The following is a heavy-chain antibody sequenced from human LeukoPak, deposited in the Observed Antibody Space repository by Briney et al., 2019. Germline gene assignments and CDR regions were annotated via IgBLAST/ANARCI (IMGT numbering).Heavy chain of an antibody. V-gene: IGHV1-18*01. CDR1: GYTFTSYG. CDR2: ISAYNGNT. CDR3: ARDFTPYSSGAFDI. J-gene: IGHJ3*02. Sequence: ATVKVSCKASGYTFTSYGISWVRQAPGQGLEWMGWISAYNGNTNYAQKLQGRVTMTTDTSTSTAYMELRSLRSDDTAVYYCARDFTPYSSGAFDIWGQGTMVTVSS. D-gene: IGHD6-6*01.